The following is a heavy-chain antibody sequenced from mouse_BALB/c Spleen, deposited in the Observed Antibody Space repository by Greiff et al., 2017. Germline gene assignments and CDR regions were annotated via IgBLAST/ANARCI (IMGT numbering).Heavy chain of an antibody. CDR3: ARYYGNY. D-gene: IGHD2-1*01. V-gene: IGHV1-20*02. J-gene: IGHJ2*01. Sequence: DVKLQESGPELVKPGASVKISCKASGYSFTGYFMNWVMQSHGKSLEWIGRINPYNGDTFYNQKFKGKATLTVDKSSSTAHMELRSLASEDSAVYYCARYYGNYWGQGTTLTVSS. CDR2: INPYNGDT. CDR1: GYSFTGYF.